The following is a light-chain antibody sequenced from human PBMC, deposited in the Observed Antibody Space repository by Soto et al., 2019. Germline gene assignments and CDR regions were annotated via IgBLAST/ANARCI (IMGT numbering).Light chain of an antibody. CDR2: VTSDGSH. CDR3: QAWGTGGV. J-gene: IGLJ3*02. Sequence: QAVVTQSPSASASPGASVKLTCTLSSGHSDYAIAWHRQQPEKGPRYLMKVTSDGSHTKGDGIPDRFSGSSSGADRYLTISSLRSDDEADYYCQAWGTGGVFGGGTKLTVL. CDR1: SGHSDYA. V-gene: IGLV4-69*01.